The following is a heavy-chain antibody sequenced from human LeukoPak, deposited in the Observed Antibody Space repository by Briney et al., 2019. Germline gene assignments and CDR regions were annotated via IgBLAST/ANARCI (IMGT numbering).Heavy chain of an antibody. CDR3: ARDGN. CDR2: ISSSSSYI. CDR1: GFTFRNYG. J-gene: IGHJ4*02. D-gene: IGHD1-26*01. Sequence: GGSLRLSCVTSGFTFRNYGMHWVRQAPGKGLEWVSSISSSSSYIYYADSVKGRFTISRDNAKNSLYLQMNSLRAEDTAVYYCARDGNWSQGTLVTVSS. V-gene: IGHV3-21*01.